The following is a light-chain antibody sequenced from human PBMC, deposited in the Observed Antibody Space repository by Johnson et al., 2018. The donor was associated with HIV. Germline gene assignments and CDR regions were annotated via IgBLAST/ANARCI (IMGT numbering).Light chain of an antibody. V-gene: IGLV1-51*02. J-gene: IGLJ1*01. CDR3: ATWDSSLRWV. Sequence: QSVLTQPPSVSAAPGQKVTISCSGSSSNIGNNYVSWYQQLPGTAPKLLIYENNKRPSGIPDRFSGSKSGTSATLGITGLQTGDEADYYCATWDSSLRWVFGTGTKVTVL. CDR1: SSNIGNNY. CDR2: ENN.